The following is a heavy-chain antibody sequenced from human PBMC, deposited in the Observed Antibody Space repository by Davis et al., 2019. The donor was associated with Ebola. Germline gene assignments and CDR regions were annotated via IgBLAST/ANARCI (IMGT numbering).Heavy chain of an antibody. CDR2: IYYSGTT. Sequence: SETLSLTCTVSGDPMESFYWSWIRQPPGKGLEWIGNIYYSGTTNYNPSLKSRVTISRDTSKNQFSLSLTSVTTTDTAMYYCARGVVPVTLDGMDVWGQGTTVTVSS. J-gene: IGHJ6*02. V-gene: IGHV4-59*01. CDR3: ARGVVPVTLDGMDV. D-gene: IGHD2-15*01. CDR1: GDPMESFY.